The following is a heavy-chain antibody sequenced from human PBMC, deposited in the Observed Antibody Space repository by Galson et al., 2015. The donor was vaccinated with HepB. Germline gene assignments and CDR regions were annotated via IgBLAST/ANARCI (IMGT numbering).Heavy chain of an antibody. J-gene: IGHJ2*01. CDR1: GFTFRSYW. CDR3: ARGALSLDL. CDR2: INQDGSEK. V-gene: IGHV3-7*01. Sequence: SLRLSCAASGFTFRSYWMSWVRQAPGKGLEWVANINQDGSEKRYVDSVKGRFTISRDNAKNSLYLQMSSLRVEDTAVYSCARGALSLDLWGRGTLVTVSS.